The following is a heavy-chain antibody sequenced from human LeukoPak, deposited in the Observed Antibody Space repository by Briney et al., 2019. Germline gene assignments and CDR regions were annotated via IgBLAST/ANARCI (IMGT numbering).Heavy chain of an antibody. Sequence: GGSLRLSCAASGFTFSRNSMNGVRQTPGKGLEWVSSISSSSYIFYADSVKGRFTMSRDNAKKSLFLQMNSLRAEDTAVYYCARDYGDYEPGRHHYYYYYMDVWGKGTTVTVSS. D-gene: IGHD4-17*01. J-gene: IGHJ6*03. CDR2: ISSSSYI. V-gene: IGHV3-21*01. CDR1: GFTFSRNS. CDR3: ARDYGDYEPGRHHYYYYYMDV.